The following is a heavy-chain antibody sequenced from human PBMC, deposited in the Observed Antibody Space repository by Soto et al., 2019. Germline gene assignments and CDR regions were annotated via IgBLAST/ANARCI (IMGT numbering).Heavy chain of an antibody. Sequence: EVQLLESGGGLVQPGGSLRLSCAASGFSFSNYAMTWVRQAPGKGLEWVSGISGNGVNTHYADSVKGRFTISRDNSQNTVFLQMISLRVDDTAQYYCARSEGAASIVWFDPWGQGTPVTVSS. CDR2: ISGNGVNT. D-gene: IGHD6-13*01. V-gene: IGHV3-23*01. CDR3: ARSEGAASIVWFDP. J-gene: IGHJ5*02. CDR1: GFSFSNYA.